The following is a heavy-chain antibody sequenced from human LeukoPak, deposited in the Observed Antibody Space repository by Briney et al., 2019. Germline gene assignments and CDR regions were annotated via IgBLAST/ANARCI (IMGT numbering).Heavy chain of an antibody. V-gene: IGHV4-59*01. CDR2: LYYSGST. Sequence: WETLSLTCTVSGASISTYYWSWIRQPPGKGLEWIGYLYYSGSTTYSPSLKSRVTMSVDTSKSQFSLKLNSVTAADTAIYYCARVRGTFETDWGQGTLVTVSS. D-gene: IGHD2/OR15-2a*01. CDR1: GASISTYY. J-gene: IGHJ1*01. CDR3: ARVRGTFETD.